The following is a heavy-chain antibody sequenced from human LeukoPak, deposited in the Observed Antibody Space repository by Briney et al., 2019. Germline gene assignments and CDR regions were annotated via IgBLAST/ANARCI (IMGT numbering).Heavy chain of an antibody. V-gene: IGHV3-7*03. Sequence: GGSLRLSCAASGFTFSSYWMSWVRQAPGKGLGWVANMKQDGSEKYYVDSVKGRFTISRDNAKNSLYLQMNSLRAEDTAVYYCARVGYCSSTSCYAYGMDVWGQGTTVTVSS. J-gene: IGHJ6*02. CDR2: MKQDGSEK. CDR1: GFTFSSYW. D-gene: IGHD2-2*01. CDR3: ARVGYCSSTSCYAYGMDV.